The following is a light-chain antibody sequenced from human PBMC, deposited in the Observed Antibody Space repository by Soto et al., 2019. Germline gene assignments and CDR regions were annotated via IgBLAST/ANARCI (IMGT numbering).Light chain of an antibody. V-gene: IGKV3-20*01. Sequence: EIVLTQSPGTLSLSPGESATLSCRASQSVSSNSLAWYRRNPGQPPSLLIYGTSTRATDIPRRFSGSGSGTDFTLTITRLQPEDFAVYFCQQYRDSPPTFGQGTKVEVK. CDR3: QQYRDSPPT. CDR1: QSVSSNS. J-gene: IGKJ1*01. CDR2: GTS.